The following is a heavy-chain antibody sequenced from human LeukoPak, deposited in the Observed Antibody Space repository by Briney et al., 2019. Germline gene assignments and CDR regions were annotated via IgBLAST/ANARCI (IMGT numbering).Heavy chain of an antibody. CDR1: GFTFSSYA. CDR3: ARGGSGTSVLYY. J-gene: IGHJ4*02. CDR2: ISDSESST. D-gene: IGHD2-2*01. V-gene: IGHV3-23*01. Sequence: GGSLRLSCAASGFTFSSYAMTWVRQAPGKGLEWVSFISDSESSTNYVDPVKGRFTVSRDNSKNTLFLEMNSLRAEDTAVYYCARGGSGTSVLYYWGQGTLVTVSS.